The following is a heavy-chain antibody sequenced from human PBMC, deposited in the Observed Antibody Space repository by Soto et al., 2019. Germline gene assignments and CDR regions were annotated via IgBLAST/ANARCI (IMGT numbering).Heavy chain of an antibody. CDR1: GYSFTSYW. V-gene: IGHV5-51*01. D-gene: IGHD2-2*01. Sequence: GESLKISCKGSGYSFTSYWIGWVRQMPGKGLEWMGIIYPGDSDTRYSPSFQGQVTISADKSISTAYLQWSSLKASDTAMYYCATDLEAPRRYCSSTSCINGAFDIWGQGTMVTVSS. J-gene: IGHJ3*02. CDR3: ATDLEAPRRYCSSTSCINGAFDI. CDR2: IYPGDSDT.